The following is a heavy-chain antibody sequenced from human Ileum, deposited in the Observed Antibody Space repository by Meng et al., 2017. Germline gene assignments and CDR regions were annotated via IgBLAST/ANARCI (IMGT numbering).Heavy chain of an antibody. CDR2: ISQSGTT. CDR3: ATYGSGFTPPLDP. J-gene: IGHJ5*02. D-gene: IGHD3-10*01. V-gene: IGHV4-4*02. Sequence: QVQLQESGPGLVKPSGTLSLTCAVSVGSISNGKWWSWVRQPPGKGLEWIGEISQSGTTNYYPSLNSRVSISLDKANNHLSLTLTSVTAADTAVYYCATYGSGFTPPLDPWGQGILVTVSS. CDR1: VGSISNGKW.